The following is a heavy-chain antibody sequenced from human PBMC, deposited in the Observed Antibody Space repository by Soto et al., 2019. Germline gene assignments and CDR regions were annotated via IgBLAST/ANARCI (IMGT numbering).Heavy chain of an antibody. D-gene: IGHD2-15*01. CDR1: GGSISSYY. CDR2: IYTSGST. Sequence: SETLSLTYTVSGGSISSYYWSWIRQPAGKGLEWIGRIYTSGSTNYNPSLKSRVTMSVDTSKNQFSLKLSSVTAADTAVYYCARDLSDCSGGSCYSIFDYWGQGTLVTVSS. CDR3: ARDLSDCSGGSCYSIFDY. V-gene: IGHV4-4*07. J-gene: IGHJ4*02.